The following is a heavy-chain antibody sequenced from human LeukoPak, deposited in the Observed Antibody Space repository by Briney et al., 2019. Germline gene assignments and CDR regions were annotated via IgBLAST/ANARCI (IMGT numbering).Heavy chain of an antibody. D-gene: IGHD5-24*01. J-gene: IGHJ4*02. CDR2: IKEDGSEK. CDR3: ARHGRHNFDY. V-gene: IGHV3-7*01. CDR1: GLTFSNYW. Sequence: GVSLRLSCAASGLTFSNYWMSWVRQDPGKGLEWVANIKEDGSEKYYGDSVRGRFTISRDNAKSSLNLQMSSLRADDTAVYYCARHGRHNFDYWGQGTLVTVSS.